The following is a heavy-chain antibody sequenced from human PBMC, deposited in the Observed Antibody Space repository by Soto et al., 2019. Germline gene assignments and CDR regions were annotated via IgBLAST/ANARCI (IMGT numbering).Heavy chain of an antibody. V-gene: IGHV3-33*01. D-gene: IGHD2-15*01. CDR3: ARDLGGGPDV. Sequence: QVQLVESGGGVVQPGRSLRLSCAASGFTFSSYGMHWARQAPGRGLERVAVIWYDGSNKYYADSVKGRFTISRDNSKNTLYLQMNSLRAEDTAVYYCARDLGGGPDVWGQGTTVTVSS. J-gene: IGHJ6*02. CDR2: IWYDGSNK. CDR1: GFTFSSYG.